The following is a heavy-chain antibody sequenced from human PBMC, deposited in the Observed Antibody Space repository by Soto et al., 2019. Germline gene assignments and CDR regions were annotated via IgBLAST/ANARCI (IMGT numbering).Heavy chain of an antibody. CDR3: ARSTGGIAAAGTPRYYYGMDV. CDR1: GFTFSSYG. V-gene: IGHV3-33*01. D-gene: IGHD6-13*01. J-gene: IGHJ6*02. CDR2: IWYDGSNK. Sequence: QVQLVESGGGVVQPGRSLRLSCAASGFTFSSYGMHWVRQAPGKGLEWVAVIWYDGSNKYYADSVKGRFTISRDNSKNTLYLQMNSLRAEDTAVYYCARSTGGIAAAGTPRYYYGMDVWGQGTTVTVSS.